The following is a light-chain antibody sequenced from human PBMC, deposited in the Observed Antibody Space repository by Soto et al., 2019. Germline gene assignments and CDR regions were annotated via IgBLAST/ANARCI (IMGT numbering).Light chain of an antibody. CDR2: EAN. V-gene: IGLV2-8*01. Sequence: QSALTQPPSAYGSPGQSVTISCTGTSSDVGGYNHVSWYQQHPGKAPQLMIYEANKRPSGGRDRFSGSMSGNTGSLPAYGLQAEDEADYYCSSYADSNKFWVLGGGTKVTVL. J-gene: IGLJ3*02. CDR1: SSDVGGYNH. CDR3: SSYADSNKFWV.